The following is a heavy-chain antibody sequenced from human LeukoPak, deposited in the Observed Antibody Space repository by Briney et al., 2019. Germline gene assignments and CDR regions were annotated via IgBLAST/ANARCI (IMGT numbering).Heavy chain of an antibody. Sequence: SETLSLTCTVSGGSISSYYWSWIRQPPGKGLEWIGYIYYSGSTYYNPSLKSRVTISVDTSKNQFSLKLSSVTAADTAVYYCARGDYDFWSGYYSPFDYWGQGTLVTVSS. V-gene: IGHV4-59*08. CDR2: IYYSGST. CDR1: GGSISSYY. D-gene: IGHD3-3*01. CDR3: ARGDYDFWSGYYSPFDY. J-gene: IGHJ4*02.